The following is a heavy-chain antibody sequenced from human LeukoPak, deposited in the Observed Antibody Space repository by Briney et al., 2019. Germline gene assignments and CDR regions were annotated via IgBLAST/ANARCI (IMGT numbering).Heavy chain of an antibody. J-gene: IGHJ4*02. D-gene: IGHD5-24*01. CDR1: GYTFTSNG. CDR2: IIPIFGTA. CDR3: ARERWLSLDY. Sequence: SVKVSCKASGYTFTSNGISWVRQAPGQGLEWMGGIIPIFGTANYAQKFQGRVTITADESTSTAYMELSSLRSEDTAVYYCARERWLSLDYWGQGTLVTVSS. V-gene: IGHV1-69*13.